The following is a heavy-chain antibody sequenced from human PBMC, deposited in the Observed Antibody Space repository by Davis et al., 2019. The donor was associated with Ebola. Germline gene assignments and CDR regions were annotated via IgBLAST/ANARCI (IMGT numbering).Heavy chain of an antibody. Sequence: GESLKIPCAASGFTFTDYAMSWVRQAPGKGLEWLSTISDSGDRAYYADSVKGRFTISRDNSKNTLYLQMNSLRADDTAVYHCAKDLPRSNSGWCPHFWGQGTLVTVSS. CDR2: ISDSGDRA. V-gene: IGHV3-23*01. D-gene: IGHD6-19*01. CDR1: GFTFTDYA. CDR3: AKDLPRSNSGWCPHF. J-gene: IGHJ4*02.